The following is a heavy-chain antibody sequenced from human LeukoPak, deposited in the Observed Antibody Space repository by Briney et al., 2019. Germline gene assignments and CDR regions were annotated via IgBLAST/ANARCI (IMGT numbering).Heavy chain of an antibody. CDR3: ARERGYYYDSSGYLYGMDV. V-gene: IGHV4-59*01. Sequence: SETLSLTCTVSGGSISSYYWSWVRQPPGKGLEWIGYIYNRGSTNYNPSLMRRVTMSVDMSKNQFSLKLSSVTAADMAVYYCARERGYYYDSSGYLYGMDVWGQGTTVTVSS. D-gene: IGHD3-22*01. CDR2: IYNRGST. CDR1: GGSISSYY. J-gene: IGHJ6*02.